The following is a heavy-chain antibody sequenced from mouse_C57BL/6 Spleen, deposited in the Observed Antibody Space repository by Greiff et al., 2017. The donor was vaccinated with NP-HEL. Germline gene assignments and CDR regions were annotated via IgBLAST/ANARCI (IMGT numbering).Heavy chain of an antibody. CDR1: GYTFTGYW. D-gene: IGHD3-1*01. J-gene: IGHJ4*01. CDR2: ILPGSGST. Sequence: QVQLQQSGAELMKPGASVKLSCKATGYTFTGYWIEWVKQRPGHGLEWIGEILPGSGSTNYNAKFKGKATFTADTSSNTAYLQLNTLTTEDSAIYYCARGARYAMDYGGQGTTVTVSS. CDR3: ARGARYAMDY. V-gene: IGHV1-9*01.